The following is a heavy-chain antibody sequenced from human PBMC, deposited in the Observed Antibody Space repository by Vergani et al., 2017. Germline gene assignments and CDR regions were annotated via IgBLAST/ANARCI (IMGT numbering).Heavy chain of an antibody. V-gene: IGHV3-33*01. CDR1: GFTFNQYG. CDR3: ARDFRLLYNRFDP. D-gene: IGHD1-14*01. CDR2: TWYDGNNK. Sequence: QVQLVESGGGVVQPGRSLRLSCAASGFTFNQYGMHWVRQAPGKGLEWVAVTWYDGNNKQYADSVKGRFTISRDNSNSTMYLQMNSLRDEDTGVYYCARDFRLLYNRFDPWGQGTLVTVSS. J-gene: IGHJ5*02.